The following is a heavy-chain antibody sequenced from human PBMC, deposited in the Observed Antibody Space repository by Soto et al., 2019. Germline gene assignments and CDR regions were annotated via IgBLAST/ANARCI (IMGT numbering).Heavy chain of an antibody. Sequence: GGSLRLSCAASGFTFSSYGMYWVRQAPGKGLEWVAVIWYDGSNKYYADSVKGRFTISRDNSKNTLYLQMNSLRAEDTAVYYGAYSGSYRDALDSWGQGTMVTVSS. D-gene: IGHD1-26*01. J-gene: IGHJ3*02. CDR1: GFTFSSYG. V-gene: IGHV3-33*01. CDR2: IWYDGSNK. CDR3: AYSGSYRDALDS.